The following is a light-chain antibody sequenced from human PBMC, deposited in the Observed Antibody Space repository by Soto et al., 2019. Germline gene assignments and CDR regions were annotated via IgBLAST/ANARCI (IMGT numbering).Light chain of an antibody. CDR2: DVS. CDR1: SSDVGGYNH. CDR3: CPYAGSYTFV. J-gene: IGLJ2*01. V-gene: IGLV2-11*01. Sequence: QSALTQPRSVSGSPGQSVTISCTGTSSDVGGYNHVSWYQQHPGKAPKYMIYDVSKRPSGVPDRFSGSKSGNTASLTISGLQAEDESDYYCCPYAGSYTFVFGGGTKLTVL.